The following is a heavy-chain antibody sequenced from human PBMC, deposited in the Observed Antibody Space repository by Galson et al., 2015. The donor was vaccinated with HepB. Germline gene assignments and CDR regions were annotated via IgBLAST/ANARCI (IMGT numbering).Heavy chain of an antibody. CDR1: GFTFTSYS. CDR3: ARDGYGDYSFDY. Sequence: SLRLSCAASGFTFTSYSVNWVRQAPGRGLQWVSYVSTGGSTMYYADSVKGRFTISRDHAKNSLYLQMNSLRDEDTAVYYCARDGYGDYSFDYWGQGTLVTVSS. J-gene: IGHJ4*02. CDR2: VSTGGSTM. D-gene: IGHD4-17*01. V-gene: IGHV3-48*02.